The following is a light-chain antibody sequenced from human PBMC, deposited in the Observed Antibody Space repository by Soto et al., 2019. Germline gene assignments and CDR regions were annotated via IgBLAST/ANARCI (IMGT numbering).Light chain of an antibody. CDR1: QSVSSK. V-gene: IGKV3-15*01. CDR3: QQYNNWPPYT. Sequence: ETVMTQSPVTLSVSPGERATLSCRASQSVSSKLAWYQQKPGQAPRLLIYGASTRATGIPARFSGSGSGTEFTLTIRILQSEDFAVYYCQQYNNWPPYTFGQGTKLEIK. J-gene: IGKJ2*01. CDR2: GAS.